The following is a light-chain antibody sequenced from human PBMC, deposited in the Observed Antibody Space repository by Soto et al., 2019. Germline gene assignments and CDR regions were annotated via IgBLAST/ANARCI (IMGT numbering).Light chain of an antibody. CDR2: GTS. CDR3: QQYVSSLYT. Sequence: EIVLTQSPGTLSLSPGERATLSCRVSQSVNSRYLVWYQQKPGQAPRLLIYGTSTRATGIPDRFSGSGSGTDFTLTISRLEPEDFAVYYCQQYVSSLYTFGQGTKVEVK. J-gene: IGKJ2*01. V-gene: IGKV3-20*01. CDR1: QSVNSRY.